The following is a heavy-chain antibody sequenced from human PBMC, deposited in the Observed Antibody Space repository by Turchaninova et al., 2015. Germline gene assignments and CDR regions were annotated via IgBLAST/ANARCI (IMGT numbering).Heavy chain of an antibody. CDR3: TTQRVKWFDP. V-gene: IGHV3-15*01. CDR2: NKRKTYAGTT. J-gene: IGHJ5*02. Sequence: EAQLLESGGGLVKPGGSLRLSCAASGFNFSHAWMTWVSQAPGKGREWVGRNKRKTYAGTTEYATPLKCRFTISREDSKITLYLQMNSLKTEDTAMYFCTTQRVKWFDPWGQGTLVTVSS. CDR1: GFNFSHAW. D-gene: IGHD4-23*01.